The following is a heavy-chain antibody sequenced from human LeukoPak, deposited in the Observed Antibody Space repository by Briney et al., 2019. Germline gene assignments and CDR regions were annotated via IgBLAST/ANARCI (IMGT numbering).Heavy chain of an antibody. D-gene: IGHD2-15*01. CDR2: TSAYNGNT. J-gene: IGHJ4*02. CDR3: ARDILGYCSGGSCSAQGY. CDR1: GYTFTSYG. V-gene: IGHV1-18*01. Sequence: ASVKVSCKASGYTFTSYGISWVRQAPGQGLEWMGWTSAYNGNTNYAQKLQGRVTMTTDTSTSTAYMELRSLRSDDTAVYYCARDILGYCSGGSCSAQGYWGQGTLVTVSS.